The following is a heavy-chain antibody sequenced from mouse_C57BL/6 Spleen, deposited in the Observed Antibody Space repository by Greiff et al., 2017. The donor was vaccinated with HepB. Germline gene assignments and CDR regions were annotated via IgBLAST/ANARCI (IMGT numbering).Heavy chain of an antibody. V-gene: IGHV5-17*01. CDR1: GFTFSDYG. CDR2: ISSGSSTI. CDR3: ASSSYGAMDY. D-gene: IGHD1-1*01. J-gene: IGHJ4*01. Sequence: EVKLVESGGGLVKPGGSLKLSCAASGFTFSDYGMHWVRQAPEKGLEWVAYISSGSSTIYYADTVKGRFTISRDNAKNTLFLQKTSLRSEDTAMYYCASSSYGAMDYWGQGTSVTVSS.